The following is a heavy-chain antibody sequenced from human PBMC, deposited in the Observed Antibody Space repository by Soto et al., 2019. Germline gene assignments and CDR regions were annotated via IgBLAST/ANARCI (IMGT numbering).Heavy chain of an antibody. V-gene: IGHV3-9*01. J-gene: IGHJ3*02. Sequence: VQLLESGGGLVQPGRSLRLSCAASGFTFDDYAMHWVRRSPGKGLEEVAGINWNSGSLVYADSVKGRFTISRDNAKNSRYLQMNSLKIEDTALYYCAKDIVPRVRRSGFDIWGQGTMVTVS. CDR2: INWNSGSL. CDR1: GFTFDDYA. D-gene: IGHD3-10*01. CDR3: AKDIVPRVRRSGFDI.